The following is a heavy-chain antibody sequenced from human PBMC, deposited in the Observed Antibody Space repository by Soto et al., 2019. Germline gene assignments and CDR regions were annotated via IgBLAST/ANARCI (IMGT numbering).Heavy chain of an antibody. CDR1: GFTFSTHW. V-gene: IGHV3-74*01. J-gene: IGHJ4*02. Sequence: EVQLVESGGGLVQPGGSLRLSCAAYGFTFSTHWMHWVRQVPEKGLVWVSRINGDGSQTTYADSVRGRLTISRDNAKNTLYLQMNNLRVEDTAVYYCAGDSPHDSTVAGDYWGQGTLVTVSS. CDR3: AGDSPHDSTVAGDY. CDR2: INGDGSQT. D-gene: IGHD3-22*01.